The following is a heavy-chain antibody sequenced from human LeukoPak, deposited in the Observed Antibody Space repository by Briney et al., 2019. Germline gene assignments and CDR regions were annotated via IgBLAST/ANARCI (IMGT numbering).Heavy chain of an antibody. CDR1: GGSISSYY. V-gene: IGHV4-59*08. CDR3: AKVSDRDSSGYYWGFEY. D-gene: IGHD3-22*01. Sequence: SETLSLTCTVSGGSISSYYWSWIRQPPGKGLEWIGYIYYSGSTNYNPSLKSRVTISVDTSRNQFSLKLTSVTAADTAVYYCAKVSDRDSSGYYWGFEYWGQGTLVTVSS. J-gene: IGHJ4*02. CDR2: IYYSGST.